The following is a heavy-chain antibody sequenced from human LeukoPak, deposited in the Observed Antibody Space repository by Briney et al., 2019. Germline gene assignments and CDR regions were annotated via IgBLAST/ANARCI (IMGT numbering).Heavy chain of an antibody. CDR3: AISGVRCSGGSCYSPPTYYFDY. Sequence: GGSLRLSCAASGFTFSSYAMSWVRQAPGKGLEWVSAISGSGGSTYYADSVKGRFTISRDNSKNTLYPQMNSLRAEDTAVYYCAISGVRCSGGSCYSPPTYYFDYWGQGTLVTVSS. V-gene: IGHV3-23*01. CDR1: GFTFSSYA. D-gene: IGHD2-15*01. J-gene: IGHJ4*02. CDR2: ISGSGGST.